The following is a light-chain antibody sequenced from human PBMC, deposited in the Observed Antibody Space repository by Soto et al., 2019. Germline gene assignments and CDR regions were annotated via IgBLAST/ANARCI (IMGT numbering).Light chain of an antibody. CDR2: SAS. CDR3: QKYNSVPVT. Sequence: IQMTQSPSSLSASVGDRVTITCRASQDIGIYLAWYQQRPGTVPKLLIYSASTLQSGFPSRFSGSGSGTDFTLTIRSLQPEDVATYYCQKYNSVPVTFGQGTRLDI. CDR1: QDIGIY. J-gene: IGKJ5*01. V-gene: IGKV1-27*01.